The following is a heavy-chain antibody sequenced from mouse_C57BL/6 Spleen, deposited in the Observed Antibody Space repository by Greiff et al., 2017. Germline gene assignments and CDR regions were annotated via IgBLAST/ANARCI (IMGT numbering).Heavy chain of an antibody. CDR3: LGRYFDV. J-gene: IGHJ1*03. V-gene: IGHV1-15*01. CDR2: IDPETGGT. CDR1: GYTFTDYE. Sequence: QVQLQQSGAELVRPGASVTLSCKASGYTFTDYEMHWVKQTPVHGLEWIGAIDPETGGTAYNQKFKGKAILTADKSSSTAYMELRSLTSADSAVYYCLGRYFDVWGTGTTVTVSS.